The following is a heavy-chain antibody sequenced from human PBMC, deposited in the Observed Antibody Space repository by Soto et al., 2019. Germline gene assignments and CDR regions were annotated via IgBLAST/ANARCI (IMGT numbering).Heavy chain of an antibody. CDR2: IYWDDDK. J-gene: IGHJ4*02. D-gene: IGHD6-13*01. Sequence: QITLKESGPTLVKPTQTLTLTCTFSGFSLSTSKVGVGWIRQPPRKALEWLALIYWDDDKRYRPSLKSRLTITKDTSKNQVVLTITNMDPVDTATYYCAHMRGSSSYDYGGQGTLVTVSS. CDR1: GFSLSTSKVG. CDR3: AHMRGSSSYDY. V-gene: IGHV2-5*02.